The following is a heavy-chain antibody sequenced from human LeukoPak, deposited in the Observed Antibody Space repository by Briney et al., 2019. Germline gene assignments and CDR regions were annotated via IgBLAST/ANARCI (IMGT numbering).Heavy chain of an antibody. J-gene: IGHJ4*02. CDR2: ISYDGSNK. V-gene: IGHV3-30-3*01. Sequence: GRSVRLSCAASGFTFSSYAMHWVRQAPGKGLEWVAVISYDGSNKYYADSVKGRFTISRDNSKNTLYLQMNSLRAEDTAVYYCARAPTVGYYFDYWGQGTLVTVSS. D-gene: IGHD4-23*01. CDR1: GFTFSSYA. CDR3: ARAPTVGYYFDY.